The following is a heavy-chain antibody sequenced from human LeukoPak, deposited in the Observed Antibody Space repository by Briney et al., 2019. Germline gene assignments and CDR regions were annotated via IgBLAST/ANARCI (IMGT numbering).Heavy chain of an antibody. Sequence: GGSLRLSCAASGFTFSSYSMNWVRQAPGKGLEWVSSISSGSIYIYYADSVKGRFTISRDNAKNSLYLQMNSLRAEDTAVYYCARGDTAMVKVFGYWGQGTLVTVSS. CDR1: GFTFSSYS. V-gene: IGHV3-21*01. D-gene: IGHD5-18*01. CDR3: ARGDTAMVKVFGY. J-gene: IGHJ4*02. CDR2: ISSGSIYI.